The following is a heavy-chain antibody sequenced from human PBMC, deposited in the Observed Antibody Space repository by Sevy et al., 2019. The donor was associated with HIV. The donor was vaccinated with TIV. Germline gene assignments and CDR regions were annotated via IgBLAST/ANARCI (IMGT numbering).Heavy chain of an antibody. Sequence: GGSLRLSCAASGFDFNHYGIYWVRQAPGRGLEWVSFISNSGSDQHYAVSVKGRFTISRHYSNNTVYLEMQSLRSDDTATYFCAKAHIATWWTLDYWGQGTTVTVSS. J-gene: IGHJ4*02. D-gene: IGHD2-21*01. CDR1: GFDFNHYG. V-gene: IGHV3-30*18. CDR3: AKAHIATWWTLDY. CDR2: ISNSGSDQ.